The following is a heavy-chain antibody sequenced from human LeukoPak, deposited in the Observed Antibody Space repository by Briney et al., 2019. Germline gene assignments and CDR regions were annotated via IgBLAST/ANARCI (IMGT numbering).Heavy chain of an antibody. CDR1: GFTFSSYN. D-gene: IGHD3-10*01. Sequence: PGGSLRLSCAASGFTFSSYNMNWVRQAPGKGLEWVSSISSSSSDIYYAYSVKGRFTISRDNAKNSLYLQMNSLRAEDTAVYYCARTVNYYYYMDVWGKGTTVTVSS. V-gene: IGHV3-21*01. J-gene: IGHJ6*03. CDR3: ARTVNYYYYMDV. CDR2: ISSSSSDI.